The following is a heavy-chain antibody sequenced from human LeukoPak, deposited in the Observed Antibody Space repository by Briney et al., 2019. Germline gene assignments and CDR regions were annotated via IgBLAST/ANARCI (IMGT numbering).Heavy chain of an antibody. CDR2: INPNSGGT. D-gene: IGHD3-3*01. CDR3: ATYSTGITIFGVDDDAFDI. J-gene: IGHJ3*02. V-gene: IGHV1-2*02. Sequence: ASVKVSCKASGYTFTGYYMHWVRQAPGQGLEWMGWINPNSGGTNYAQKFQGRVTMTRDTSISTAYMELSRLRSDDTAAYYCATYSTGITIFGVDDDAFDIWGQGTMVTVSS. CDR1: GYTFTGYY.